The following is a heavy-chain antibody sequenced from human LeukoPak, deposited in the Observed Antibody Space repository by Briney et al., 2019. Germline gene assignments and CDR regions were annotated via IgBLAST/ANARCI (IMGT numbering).Heavy chain of an antibody. V-gene: IGHV3-11*04. J-gene: IGHJ4*02. Sequence: SGGSLRLSCAASGFPFTRFYMSWIRQAPGKGLGWISYIGLSGSPLDYADSVRGRFTISRDNAKNSLYLEMNSLRAEDTAVYYCARKDFSSGSFSYWGQGTLVTVSS. CDR3: ARKDFSSGSFSY. D-gene: IGHD3-22*01. CDR1: GFPFTRFY. CDR2: IGLSGSPL.